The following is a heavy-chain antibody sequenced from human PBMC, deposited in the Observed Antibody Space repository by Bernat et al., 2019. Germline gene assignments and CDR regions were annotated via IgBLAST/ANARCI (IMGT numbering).Heavy chain of an antibody. CDR1: GITFSSYA. D-gene: IGHD3-9*01. CDR2: ISGSGGSS. CDR3: AKAILTGYPYYYYAVDV. Sequence: EVQLLESGGGLVQPGGSLRLSCAASGITFSSYAMTWVRQAPGRGLEWVSTISGSGGSSYYTDSVKGRFTIPRDNSRNTLYLQMNSLRADDTAVYYCAKAILTGYPYYYYAVDVWGQGTTVTVSS. J-gene: IGHJ6*02. V-gene: IGHV3-23*01.